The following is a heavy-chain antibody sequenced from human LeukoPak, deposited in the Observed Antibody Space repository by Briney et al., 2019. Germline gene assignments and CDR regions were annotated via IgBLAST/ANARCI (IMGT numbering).Heavy chain of an antibody. CDR2: IYTDSNT. CDR3: SRGGAAFCGTSCYRNFDY. D-gene: IGHD2-15*01. J-gene: IGHJ4*02. V-gene: IGHV3-66*01. CDR1: AFTVKTNY. Sequence: GGSLRLSCAVSAFTVKTNYMSCVRQAPGKGLESVSTIYTDSNTYYADSAKGRFIISRDNSKNTLYLQMNSLRVDDTAVYYCSRGGAAFCGTSCYRNFDYWGQGTLVTVSS.